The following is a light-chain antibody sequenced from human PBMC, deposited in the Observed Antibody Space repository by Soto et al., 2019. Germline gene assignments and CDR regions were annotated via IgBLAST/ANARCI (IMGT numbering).Light chain of an antibody. CDR3: QSYDNILSAVV. CDR2: GNT. Sequence: QSVLTQPPSVSGAPGQRVTISCTGSSSSVGAGYAVHWYQHLPGTAPKLLIFGNTNRPSGVPDRFSGSKSGTSVSLAITGLQAEDEGDYYCQSYDNILSAVVFGGGTKLTVL. J-gene: IGLJ2*01. CDR1: SSSVGAGYA. V-gene: IGLV1-40*01.